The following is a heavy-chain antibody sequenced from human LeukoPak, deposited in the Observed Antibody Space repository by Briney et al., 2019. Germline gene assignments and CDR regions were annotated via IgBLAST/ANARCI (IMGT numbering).Heavy chain of an antibody. CDR1: GFTFSSYA. Sequence: GGSLRLSCAASGFTFSSYAMHWVRQAPGKGLEWVAVISYDGSNKYYVDSVKGRFTISRDNSKNTLYLQMNSLRAEDTAVYYCARDPPREQLWGGLDYWGQGTLVTVSS. CDR2: ISYDGSNK. J-gene: IGHJ4*02. CDR3: ARDPPREQLWGGLDY. V-gene: IGHV3-30*04. D-gene: IGHD5-18*01.